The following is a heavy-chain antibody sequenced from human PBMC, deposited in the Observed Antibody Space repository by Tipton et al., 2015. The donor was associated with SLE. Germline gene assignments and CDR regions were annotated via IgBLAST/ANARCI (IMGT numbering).Heavy chain of an antibody. V-gene: IGHV4-61*05. J-gene: IGHJ4*02. CDR2: IYYSGST. CDR1: GGSISSSSYY. CDR3: ASDRPSDY. Sequence: TLSLTCIVSGGSISSSSYYWGWIRQPPGKRLEWIGYIYYSGSTNYNPSLKSRVTISVDTSKNQFSLKLSSVTAADTAVYYCASDRPSDYWGQGTLVTVSS.